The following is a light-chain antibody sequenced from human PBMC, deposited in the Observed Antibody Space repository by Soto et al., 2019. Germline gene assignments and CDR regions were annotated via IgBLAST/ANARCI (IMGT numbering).Light chain of an antibody. Sequence: DFQMTQSPSSLSASVGDRVTITCRASEGIINYVAWYQQKSGQVPKLLIYAASILLSGVPARFSGRGSGTDFTLTISSLQTEDVATYFCQKYFGVPWTIGQGTKVEIK. CDR3: QKYFGVPWT. J-gene: IGKJ1*01. CDR2: AAS. CDR1: EGIINY. V-gene: IGKV1-27*01.